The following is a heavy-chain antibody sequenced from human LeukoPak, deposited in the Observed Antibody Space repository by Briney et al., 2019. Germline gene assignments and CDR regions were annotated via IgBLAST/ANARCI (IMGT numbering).Heavy chain of an antibody. CDR2: INPNSGGT. V-gene: IGHV1-2*02. D-gene: IGHD3-22*01. J-gene: IGHJ4*02. CDR3: AREGYYYDSSGYYNY. Sequence: GASVKVSCKPSGYTFTGYYMHWVRQAPGQGLEWMGWINPNSGGTNYAQKFQGRVTMTRDTSISTAYMELSRLRSDDTAVYYCAREGYYYDSSGYYNYWGQGTLVTVSS. CDR1: GYTFTGYY.